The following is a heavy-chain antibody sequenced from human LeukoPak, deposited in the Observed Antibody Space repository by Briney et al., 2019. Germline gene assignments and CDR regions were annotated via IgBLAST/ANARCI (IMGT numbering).Heavy chain of an antibody. Sequence: SQTLSLTCTVSGGSISSGDYYWSWIRQPPGKGLEWIGYIYYSGSTYYNPSLKSRVTISVDTSKNQFSLRLSSVTAADTAVYYCARAACGSGLSYCNWFDPWGRGILVTVSS. CDR2: IYYSGST. CDR3: ARAACGSGLSYCNWFDP. J-gene: IGHJ5*02. CDR1: GGSISSGDYY. V-gene: IGHV4-30-4*01. D-gene: IGHD3-10*01.